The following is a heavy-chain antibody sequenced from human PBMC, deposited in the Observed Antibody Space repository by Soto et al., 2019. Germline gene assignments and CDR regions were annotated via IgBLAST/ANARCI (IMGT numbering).Heavy chain of an antibody. CDR3: ARLASFGSLNWFDS. V-gene: IGHV1-8*01. J-gene: IGHJ5*01. CDR2: MNPGSGDT. D-gene: IGHD5-18*01. CDR1: GYTFTNND. Sequence: ASVKVSCKASGYTFTNNDVTWVRQATGQGLEWMGWMNPGSGDTGYAQKFQGRVTMTRNISIATAYMELSSLRSEDTAIYYCARLASFGSLNWFDSWGQGTLVNVSS.